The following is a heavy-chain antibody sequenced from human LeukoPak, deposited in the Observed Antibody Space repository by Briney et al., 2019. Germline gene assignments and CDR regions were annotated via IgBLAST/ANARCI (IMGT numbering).Heavy chain of an antibody. CDR1: GFTFSSYG. V-gene: IGHV3-30*18. CDR3: AKDGYNLRGALDI. J-gene: IGHJ3*02. D-gene: IGHD5-24*01. CDR2: ISYDGSNK. Sequence: PGGSLRLSCAASGFTFSSYGMHWVRQAPGKGLEWVAVISYDGSNKYYADSVKGRFTISRDNSKNTLYLQMNSLRAEDTAVYYCAKDGYNLRGALDIWGQGTMVTVSS.